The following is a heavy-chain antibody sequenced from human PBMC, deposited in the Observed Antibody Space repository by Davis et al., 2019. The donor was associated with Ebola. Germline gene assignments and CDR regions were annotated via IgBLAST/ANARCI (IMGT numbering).Heavy chain of an antibody. CDR3: AKGEAGTGTNTRVCDY. CDR2: ISGSGGST. J-gene: IGHJ4*02. D-gene: IGHD1-1*01. Sequence: PGGSLRLSCAASGFTFSSYAMSWVRQAPGKGLEWVSAISGSGGSTYYADSVKGRFTISRDNSKNALYLQMNSLRAEDTAVYYCAKGEAGTGTNTRVCDYWGRGALVTVSS. CDR1: GFTFSSYA. V-gene: IGHV3-23*01.